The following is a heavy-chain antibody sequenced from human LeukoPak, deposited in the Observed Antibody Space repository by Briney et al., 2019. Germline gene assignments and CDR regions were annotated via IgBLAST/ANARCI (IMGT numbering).Heavy chain of an antibody. Sequence: GGSLRLSCAASGFTFSSYAMHWVHQAPGKGLEWVAVISYDGSNKYYADSVKGRSTISRDNSKNTLYLQMNSLRAEDTAVYYCARGGYGGNSKNYYYYGMDVWGQGTTVTVSS. D-gene: IGHD4-23*01. CDR1: GFTFSSYA. CDR3: ARGGYGGNSKNYYYYGMDV. CDR2: ISYDGSNK. V-gene: IGHV3-30-3*01. J-gene: IGHJ6*02.